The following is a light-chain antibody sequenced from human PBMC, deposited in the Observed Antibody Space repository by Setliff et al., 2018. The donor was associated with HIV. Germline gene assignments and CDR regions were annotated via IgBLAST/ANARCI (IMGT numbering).Light chain of an antibody. CDR1: NIGSKS. CDR2: YDS. J-gene: IGLJ1*01. CDR3: QVWDSSSDHYV. Sequence: SYELTQPPSVSVAPGETASITCGGNNIGSKSVHWYQQKPGQAPVLVIYYDSDRPSGIPERFSGSNSGNTATLTISRVEAGDEVDYYCQVWDSSSDHYVFGTGTKVTVL. V-gene: IGLV3-21*04.